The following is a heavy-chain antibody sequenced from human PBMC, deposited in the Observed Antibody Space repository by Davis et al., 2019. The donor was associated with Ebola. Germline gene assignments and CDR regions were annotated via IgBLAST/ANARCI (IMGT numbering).Heavy chain of an antibody. J-gene: IGHJ5*02. D-gene: IGHD3-22*01. Sequence: MPSETLSLTCTVSGGSISSSSYYWGWIRQPPGKGLEWIGEINHSGSTNYNPSLKSRVTISVDTSKNQFSLKLSSVTAADTAVYYCARVPFYYDSSGYYGVGWFDPWGQGTLVTVSS. CDR3: ARVPFYYDSSGYYGVGWFDP. V-gene: IGHV4-39*07. CDR1: GGSISSSSYY. CDR2: INHSGST.